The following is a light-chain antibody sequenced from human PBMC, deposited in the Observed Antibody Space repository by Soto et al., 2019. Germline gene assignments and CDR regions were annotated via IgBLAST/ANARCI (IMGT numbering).Light chain of an antibody. Sequence: QSALTQPPSASGSPGQSVTISCIGTNSDVGAYNYVSWYQQHPGKVPKLLIYEVTKRPSGVPDRFSGSKSGITASLTVSGLQAEDEADYYCSSHGGANNFYVFGTGTKLTVL. CDR2: EVT. J-gene: IGLJ1*01. V-gene: IGLV2-8*01. CDR1: NSDVGAYNY. CDR3: SSHGGANNFYV.